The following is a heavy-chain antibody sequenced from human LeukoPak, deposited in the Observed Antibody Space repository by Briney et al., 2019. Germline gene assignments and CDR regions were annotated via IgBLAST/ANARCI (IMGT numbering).Heavy chain of an antibody. CDR2: ISGSGSTI. V-gene: IGHV3-48*03. D-gene: IGHD6-19*01. J-gene: IGHJ4*02. Sequence: GGSLRLSCAASGFTFSSYEMNWVRQAPGKGLEWVSYISGSGSTIYYGDSLKGRFTISRDIANNSLYLQMNSLRVEDTAVYYCATLWDPVAGTTQPLLWGQGTLVTVSS. CDR1: GFTFSSYE. CDR3: ATLWDPVAGTTQPLL.